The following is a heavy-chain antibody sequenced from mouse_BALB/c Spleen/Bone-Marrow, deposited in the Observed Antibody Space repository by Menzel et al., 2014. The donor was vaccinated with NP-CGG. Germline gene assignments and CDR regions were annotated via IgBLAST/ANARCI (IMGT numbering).Heavy chain of an antibody. D-gene: IGHD1-1*01. Sequence: VQLQQSGPGLVKPSQSLSLTCSVTGYSIASGFYWNWIRQFPGNKLEWMGYISFDGTNNYDPSLKNRISITHDTSKNQFFLKLNSVTTEDTATYYCARGNYYWFAYWGQGTLVTVSA. J-gene: IGHJ3*01. CDR1: GYSIASGFY. CDR3: ARGNYYWFAY. CDR2: ISFDGTN. V-gene: IGHV3-6*02.